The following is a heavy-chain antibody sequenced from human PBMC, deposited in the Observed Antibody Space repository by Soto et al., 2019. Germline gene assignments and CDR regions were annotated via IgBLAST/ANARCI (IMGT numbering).Heavy chain of an antibody. V-gene: IGHV3-74*01. CDR2: LNSDGSIT. CDR3: ARGGTYNGGWFS. CDR1: GFTFSGYW. J-gene: IGHJ4*02. D-gene: IGHD1-1*01. Sequence: EVQLVESGGGLVQPGGSLRLSCAASGFTFSGYWMHWVRQSPGKGLVWVSRLNSDGSITSYADSVKGRFTISRDNAKNTLYLQKNKLRAEGTAVYFGARGGTYNGGWFSWGPGTMVTVSS.